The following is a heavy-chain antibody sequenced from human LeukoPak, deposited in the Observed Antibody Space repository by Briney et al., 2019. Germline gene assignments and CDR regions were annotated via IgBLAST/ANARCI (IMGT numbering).Heavy chain of an antibody. Sequence: GGSLRLSCAASGFTFSSYAMGWVRQAPGKGLEWVSAISGSGGSTYYADSVKGRFTISRDNSKNTLYLQMNSLRAEDTAVYYCAKGLRWFGELFVFDYWGQGTLVTVSS. CDR2: ISGSGGST. D-gene: IGHD3-10*01. J-gene: IGHJ4*02. CDR3: AKGLRWFGELFVFDY. CDR1: GFTFSSYA. V-gene: IGHV3-23*01.